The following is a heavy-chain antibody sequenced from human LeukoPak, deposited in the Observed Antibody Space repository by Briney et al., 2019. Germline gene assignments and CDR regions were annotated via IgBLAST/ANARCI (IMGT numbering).Heavy chain of an antibody. V-gene: IGHV1-46*01. CDR2: INPSGGST. CDR3: ATAGSLNNFDY. CDR1: GYTFTSYY. Sequence: ASVKVSCKASGYTFTSYYMHWVRQAPGQGLEWMGIINPSGGSTSYAQKFQGRVTMTRDTSTSTVYMELSSLRSEDTAVYYCATAGSLNNFDYWGQGTLVTVSS. J-gene: IGHJ4*02.